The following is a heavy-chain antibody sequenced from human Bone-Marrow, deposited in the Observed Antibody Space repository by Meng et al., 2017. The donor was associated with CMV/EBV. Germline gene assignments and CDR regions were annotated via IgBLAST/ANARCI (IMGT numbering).Heavy chain of an antibody. CDR1: GYTFTGYG. J-gene: IGHJ6*02. CDR3: ARGTYDFWSGYGYYYYYGMDV. D-gene: IGHD3-3*01. CDR2: ISAYNGNT. V-gene: IGHV1-18*01. Sequence: ASVKVSCKASGYTFTGYGISWVRQAPGQGLEWMGWISAYNGNTNYAQKLQGRVTMTTDTSTSTAYMELRSLRSDDTAVYYCARGTYDFWSGYGYYYYYGMDVWGQGTTVTVSS.